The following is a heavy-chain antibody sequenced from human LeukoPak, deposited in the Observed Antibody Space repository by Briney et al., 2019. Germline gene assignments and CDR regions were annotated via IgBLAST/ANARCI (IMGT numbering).Heavy chain of an antibody. J-gene: IGHJ4*02. CDR1: GRSISNYY. D-gene: IGHD3-9*01. CDR2: IYISGST. CDR3: ASYDILTGANDY. Sequence: SETLSLTCTVSGRSISNYYWSWIRQPAGKGLEWIGRIYISGSTNYNPSLKSRVTMSVDTSKNQFSLKLSSVTAADTAVYYCASYDILTGANDYWGQGTLVTVSS. V-gene: IGHV4-4*07.